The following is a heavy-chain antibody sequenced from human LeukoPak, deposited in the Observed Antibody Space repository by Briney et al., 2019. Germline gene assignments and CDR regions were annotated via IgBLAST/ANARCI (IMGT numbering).Heavy chain of an antibody. V-gene: IGHV3-11*01. Sequence: GGSLRLSCAASGFTFSDYYMTWIRQAPGKGLEWISYISSSGSTIYYADSVKGRFTISRDNAKNSLYLQMNSLRAEDTAVYYCARYCSGGSCYSGTYYYYGMDVWGQGTTVTVSS. D-gene: IGHD2-15*01. CDR1: GFTFSDYY. J-gene: IGHJ6*02. CDR2: ISSSGSTI. CDR3: ARYCSGGSCYSGTYYYYGMDV.